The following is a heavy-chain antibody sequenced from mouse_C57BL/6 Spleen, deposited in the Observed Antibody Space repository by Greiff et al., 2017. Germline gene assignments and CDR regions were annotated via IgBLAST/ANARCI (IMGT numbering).Heavy chain of an antibody. CDR2: IYPGNSDT. V-gene: IGHV1-5*01. CDR3: TRSEGDYDVEAMDY. CDR1: GYTFTSYW. D-gene: IGHD2-4*01. J-gene: IGHJ4*01. Sequence: VQLKESGTVLARPGASVKMSCKTSGYTFTSYWMHWVKQRPGQGLECIGAIYPGNSDTSYNQKFKGKAKLTAVTSASTAYMALSSLTNEASAVYYCTRSEGDYDVEAMDYWGQGTSVTVSS.